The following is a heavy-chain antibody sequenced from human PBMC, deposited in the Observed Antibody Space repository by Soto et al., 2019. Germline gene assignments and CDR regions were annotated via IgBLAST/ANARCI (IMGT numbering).Heavy chain of an antibody. D-gene: IGHD6-19*01. CDR2: INHSGST. V-gene: IGHV4-34*01. CDR3: ARLVDGNDY. Sequence: QVQLQQWGAGLLKPSETLSLTCAVYGGSFSDYYWTWIRQPPGKGLEWLGEINHSGSTNYNPSRKSRVAISADTSKNQFSLKLSSVTAADTAVYYCARLVDGNDYWGQGTLVTVSS. CDR1: GGSFSDYY. J-gene: IGHJ4*02.